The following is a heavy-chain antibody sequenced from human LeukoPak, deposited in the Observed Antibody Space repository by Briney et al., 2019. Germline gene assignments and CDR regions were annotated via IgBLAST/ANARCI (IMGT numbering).Heavy chain of an antibody. Sequence: QSGESLKISCAASGFSFSSYAMSWVRQAPGKGLEWASYIRAGGDDTYYADSVRGRLTTSRDNSKNTLHLEMNSLRAEDTAIYYCVLDARLGESLRWGQGTLVTVSS. V-gene: IGHV3-23*01. D-gene: IGHD3-16*01. CDR3: VLDARLGESLR. CDR2: IRAGGDDT. CDR1: GFSFSSYA. J-gene: IGHJ4*02.